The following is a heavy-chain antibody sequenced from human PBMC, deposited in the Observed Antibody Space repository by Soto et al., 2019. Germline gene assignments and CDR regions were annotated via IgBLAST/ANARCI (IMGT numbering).Heavy chain of an antibody. D-gene: IGHD6-13*01. CDR3: ARDDEIAALDY. CDR2: IWYDGSNK. Sequence: GGSLRLSCAASGFTFSSYGMHWVRQAPGKGLEWVAVIWYDGSNKYYADSVKGRFTISRDNSKNTLYLQMNSLRAGDTAVYYCARDDEIAALDYWGQGTLVTVSS. V-gene: IGHV3-33*01. CDR1: GFTFSSYG. J-gene: IGHJ4*02.